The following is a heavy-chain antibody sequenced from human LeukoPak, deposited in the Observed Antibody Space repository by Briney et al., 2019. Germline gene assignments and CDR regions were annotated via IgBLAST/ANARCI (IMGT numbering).Heavy chain of an antibody. V-gene: IGHV3-21*01. D-gene: IGHD5-18*01. CDR3: ARCSFADTAMDLGYLDY. CDR1: GFTFSSYS. J-gene: IGHJ4*02. CDR2: ISGSSSYI. Sequence: GGSLRLSCAASGFTFSSYSMNWVRQAPGKGLEWVSSISGSSSYIYYADSVKGRFTISRDNAKNSLYLQMNSLRAEDTAVYYCARCSFADTAMDLGYLDYWGQGTLVTVSS.